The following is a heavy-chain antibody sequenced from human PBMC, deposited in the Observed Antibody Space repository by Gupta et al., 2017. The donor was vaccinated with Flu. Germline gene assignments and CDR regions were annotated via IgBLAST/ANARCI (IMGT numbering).Heavy chain of an antibody. V-gene: IGHV4-34*01. CDR2: INHSGST. D-gene: IGHD6-6*01. CDR3: AREAKSSSWEYYFDY. Sequence: QPPGKGLEWIGEINHSGSTKYNPSLNSRVNISVDTSKNQFSLKLSSVTAADTAVYYCAREAKSSSWEYYFDYWGQGTLVTVSS. J-gene: IGHJ4*02.